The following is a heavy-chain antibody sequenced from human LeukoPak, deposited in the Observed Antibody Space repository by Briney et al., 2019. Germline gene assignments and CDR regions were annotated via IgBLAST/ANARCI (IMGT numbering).Heavy chain of an antibody. CDR1: GGTFSSYG. CDR3: ARAYYYDSGKYPFDY. J-gene: IGHJ4*02. V-gene: IGHV1-69*13. Sequence: SVKVSFKASGGTFSSYGITWVRQAPGRGLEWMGRIIPIFGTTNYAQKFQGRVTITADESTSTAYMELSSLRSDDTAIYYCARAYYYDSGKYPFDYWGQGTLVTVSS. CDR2: IIPIFGTT. D-gene: IGHD3-10*01.